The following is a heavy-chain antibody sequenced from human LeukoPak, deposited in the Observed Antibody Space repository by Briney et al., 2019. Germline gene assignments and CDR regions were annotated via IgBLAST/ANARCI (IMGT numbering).Heavy chain of an antibody. Sequence: SETLSLTCAVYGGSFGGYYWSWIRQPPGKGLEWIGEINHSGSTNYNPSLKSRVTISVDTSKNQFSLKLSSVTAADTAVYYCARGPNDIAAAGLYGMDVWGQGTTVTVSS. J-gene: IGHJ6*02. CDR2: INHSGST. D-gene: IGHD6-13*01. CDR1: GGSFGGYY. V-gene: IGHV4-34*01. CDR3: ARGPNDIAAAGLYGMDV.